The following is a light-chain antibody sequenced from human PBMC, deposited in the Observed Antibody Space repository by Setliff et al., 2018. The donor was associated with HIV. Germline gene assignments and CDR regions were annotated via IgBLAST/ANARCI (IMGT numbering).Light chain of an antibody. CDR2: DNN. J-gene: IGLJ3*02. CDR3: GSWGSRLSAGV. CDR1: SSNIGNNY. V-gene: IGLV1-51*01. Sequence: QSVLTQPPSVSAAPGQKVTISCSGSSSNIGNNYVSWYQQLPGTAPKLLIYDNNKRPSGIPDRFSGSKSGTSATLGITGLQTGDEADYYCGSWGSRLSAGVFGGGTKVTVL.